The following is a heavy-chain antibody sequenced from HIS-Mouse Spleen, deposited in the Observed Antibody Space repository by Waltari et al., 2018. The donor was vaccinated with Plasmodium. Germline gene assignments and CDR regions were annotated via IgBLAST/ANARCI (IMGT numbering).Heavy chain of an antibody. D-gene: IGHD2-15*01. CDR2: IEHSGST. Sequence: QVQLQESGPGLVKPSETLSLTCTVSGYSISRGYYWGWIRQPPGKGREWIGSIEHSGSTYYNPSRKSRVTISVETAKNQFSLKLSSVTAADTAVYYCARSLGIASSYWYFDLWGRGTLVTVSS. CDR3: ARSLGIASSYWYFDL. V-gene: IGHV4-38-2*02. CDR1: GYSISRGYY. J-gene: IGHJ2*01.